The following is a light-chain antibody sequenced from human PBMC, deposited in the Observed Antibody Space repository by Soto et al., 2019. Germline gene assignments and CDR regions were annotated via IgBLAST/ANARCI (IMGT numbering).Light chain of an antibody. J-gene: IGKJ1*01. Sequence: EIVLTQSPATLSLSPGERATLSCRASQSVSKNLAWYQQKHGQAPRFXIYGAFSRATGIPDRFSGSGSGTDCTLTISRLEPEDFAVYYCQQYGSSPVTFGQGTQVDI. V-gene: IGKV3-20*01. CDR3: QQYGSSPVT. CDR2: GAF. CDR1: QSVSKN.